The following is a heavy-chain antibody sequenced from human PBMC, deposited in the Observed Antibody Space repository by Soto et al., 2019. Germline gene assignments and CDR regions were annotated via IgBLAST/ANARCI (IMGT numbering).Heavy chain of an antibody. J-gene: IGHJ6*02. V-gene: IGHV1-69*13. CDR1: GGTFSSYA. CDR2: IIPIFGTA. Sequence: SVKVSCKASGGTFSSYAISWVRQAPGQGLEWMGGIIPIFGTANYAQKFQGRVTITADESTSTACMELSSLRSEDTAVYYCARVAEYSSSPVDYYYGMDVWGQGTTVTVSS. D-gene: IGHD6-6*01. CDR3: ARVAEYSSSPVDYYYGMDV.